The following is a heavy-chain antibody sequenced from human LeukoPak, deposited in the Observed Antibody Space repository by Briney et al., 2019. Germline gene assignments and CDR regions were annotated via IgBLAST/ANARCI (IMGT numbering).Heavy chain of an antibody. Sequence: SHTLSLTCTVSGGSISSGSYYWSWIRQPAGKGLEWIGRIYTSGSTNYNPSLKSRVTISVDTSKNQFSLKLSSVTAADTAVYYCARASMEDIVVVPAAIKWYFDLWGRGTLVTVSS. D-gene: IGHD2-2*01. J-gene: IGHJ2*01. CDR3: ARASMEDIVVVPAAIKWYFDL. CDR2: IYTSGST. V-gene: IGHV4-61*02. CDR1: GGSISSGSYY.